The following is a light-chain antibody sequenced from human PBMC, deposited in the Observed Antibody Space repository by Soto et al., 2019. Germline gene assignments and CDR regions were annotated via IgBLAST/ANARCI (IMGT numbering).Light chain of an antibody. CDR3: QQRRSGRT. V-gene: IGKV3D-20*02. CDR2: DVS. CDR1: QSVSSNY. Sequence: EIVLTQSPATLSLSPGERATLSCRASQSVSSNYLAWYQHKPGQAPRLLIYDVSNRATGIPPRFSGSGSGTDFTLTISSLEPEDFAIYYCQQRRSGRTFGGGTKVDIK. J-gene: IGKJ4*01.